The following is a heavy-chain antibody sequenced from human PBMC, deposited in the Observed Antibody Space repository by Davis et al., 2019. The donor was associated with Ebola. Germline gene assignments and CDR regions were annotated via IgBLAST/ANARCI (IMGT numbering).Heavy chain of an antibody. D-gene: IGHD2-21*02. V-gene: IGHV4-39*01. Sequence: MPSETLSLTCSVSGGSISTSDYYWVWIRQPPGKGLEWIGTIYYSGSTYYNPSLKNRVTISVDTSKNQFSLKVTSVTAADTAVYHCARQRFLPVTGGFDYWGQGALVTVSS. J-gene: IGHJ4*02. CDR3: ARQRFLPVTGGFDY. CDR2: IYYSGST. CDR1: GGSISTSDYY.